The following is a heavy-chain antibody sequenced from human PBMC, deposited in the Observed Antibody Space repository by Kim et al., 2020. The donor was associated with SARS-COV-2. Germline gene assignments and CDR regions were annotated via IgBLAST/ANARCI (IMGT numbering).Heavy chain of an antibody. V-gene: IGHV3-7*01. J-gene: IGHJ4*02. D-gene: IGHD1-26*01. Sequence: YVDTVRGRFTISRDNARGSLYLQLTSLRDDDTAVYYCGREKVGGIVDIDDWGQGTLVTVSS. CDR3: GREKVGGIVDIDD.